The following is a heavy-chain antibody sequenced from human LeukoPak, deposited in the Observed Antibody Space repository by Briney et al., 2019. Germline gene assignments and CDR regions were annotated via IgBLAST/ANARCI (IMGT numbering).Heavy chain of an antibody. J-gene: IGHJ4*02. V-gene: IGHV3-23*01. CDR1: GFTFSSYA. Sequence: GGSLRLSCAASGFTFSSYAMRWVRQAPGKGLEWVSSISGSGDSTYNADSVKGRFTISRDKSKNTMYLQMNSLRAEDTAVYYCSKDGGQEVDYWGQGTLVTVSS. CDR3: SKDGGQEVDY. D-gene: IGHD3-16*01. CDR2: ISGSGDST.